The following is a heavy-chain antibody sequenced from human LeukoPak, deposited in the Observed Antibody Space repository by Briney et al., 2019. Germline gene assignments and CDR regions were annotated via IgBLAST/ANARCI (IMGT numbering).Heavy chain of an antibody. Sequence: PGGSLRLSCAASGFAFSSYPMSWVRQAPGQGLEWVSGISGGDGTTYYADSVRGRFTISRDNSKNTLYLQMNSLRAEDTALYYCAKNHDGSCYSSSDYWGQGTLVTVSS. CDR1: GFAFSSYP. V-gene: IGHV3-23*01. CDR3: AKNHDGSCYSSSDY. J-gene: IGHJ4*02. CDR2: ISGGDGTT. D-gene: IGHD2-15*01.